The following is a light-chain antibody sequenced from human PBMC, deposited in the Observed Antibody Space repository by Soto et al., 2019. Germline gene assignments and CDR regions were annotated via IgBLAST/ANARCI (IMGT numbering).Light chain of an antibody. Sequence: LTQPASVSGSPGQSITISCTGTSSDVGGYNYVSWYQHHPGKAPKLMIFDASNRPSGVSNRFSGSKSGNTASLTISGLQAEDEADYYCSSYTSSSTLPYVFGTGTKVTVL. CDR2: DAS. V-gene: IGLV2-14*03. CDR1: SSDVGGYNY. CDR3: SSYTSSSTLPYV. J-gene: IGLJ1*01.